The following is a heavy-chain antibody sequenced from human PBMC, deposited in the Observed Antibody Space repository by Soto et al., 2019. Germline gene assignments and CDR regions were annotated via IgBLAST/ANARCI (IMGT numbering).Heavy chain of an antibody. Sequence: GGSLRLACAASVVTFTSYAMTWVRQVPGEGLQWVSSISKSGDSTYYADSVKGRFTTSRDNSKNTLYLQMNSLRAEDTAIYYCAKGPFGFDYWGQGTLVTVSS. CDR3: AKGPFGFDY. J-gene: IGHJ4*02. D-gene: IGHD3-10*01. CDR1: VVTFTSYA. CDR2: ISKSGDST. V-gene: IGHV3-23*01.